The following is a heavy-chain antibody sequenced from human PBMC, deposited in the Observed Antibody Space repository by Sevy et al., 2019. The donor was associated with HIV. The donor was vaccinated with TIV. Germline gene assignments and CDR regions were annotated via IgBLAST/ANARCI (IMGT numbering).Heavy chain of an antibody. CDR3: ARFPYGDYVDYFDY. CDR2: IYYSGST. V-gene: IGHV4-39*01. Sequence: SETLSLTCTVSGDSLSNSGYYWGWIHQPPGKGLEWIGNIYYSGSTHYNPSLKSRVTVSIDTSKNQFSLKLSSVTAADTAVYFCARFPYGDYVDYFDYWGQGTLVTVSS. CDR1: GDSLSNSGYY. D-gene: IGHD4-17*01. J-gene: IGHJ4*02.